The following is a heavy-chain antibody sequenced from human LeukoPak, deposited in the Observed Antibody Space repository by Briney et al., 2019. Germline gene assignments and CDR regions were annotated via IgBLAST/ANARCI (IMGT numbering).Heavy chain of an antibody. CDR3: ARSPDCTSTTCYSRSDY. CDR2: IYTSGST. CDR1: GGPISRGSNY. Sequence: SQTLSLTCTVSGGPISRGSNYWSWIWQPAGKGLEWIGRIYTSGSTNYNPSLKSRVTISVDTSKNQFSLKLSSVTAADTAVYYCARSPDCTSTTCYSRSDYWGQGTLVTVSS. J-gene: IGHJ4*02. V-gene: IGHV4-61*02. D-gene: IGHD2-2*01.